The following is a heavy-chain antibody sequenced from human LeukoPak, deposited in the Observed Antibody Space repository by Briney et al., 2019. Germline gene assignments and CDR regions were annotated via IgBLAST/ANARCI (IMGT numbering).Heavy chain of an antibody. V-gene: IGHV4-59*08. Sequence: SETLSLTCTVSGGSISSYYWSWIRQPPGKGLEWIGYIYYSGSTNYNPSLKSRVTISVDTSKNQFSLKLSSVTAADTAVYYCARHFGSGWSSGAFDIWGQGTMVTVSS. J-gene: IGHJ3*02. CDR3: ARHFGSGWSSGAFDI. D-gene: IGHD6-19*01. CDR2: IYYSGST. CDR1: GGSISSYY.